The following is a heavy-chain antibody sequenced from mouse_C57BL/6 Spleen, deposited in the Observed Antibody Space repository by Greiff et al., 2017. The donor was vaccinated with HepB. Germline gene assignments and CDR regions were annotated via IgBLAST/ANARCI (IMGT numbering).Heavy chain of an antibody. CDR2: ISSGSSTI. Sequence: EVQLVESGGGLVKPGGSLKLSCAASGFTFSDYGMHWVRQAPEKGLEWVAYISSGSSTIYYADTVKGRFTISRDNAKNTRFLQMTSLRSEDTAMYYCAREDYYGSSYGYFDVWGTGTTVTVSS. CDR1: GFTFSDYG. V-gene: IGHV5-17*01. J-gene: IGHJ1*03. CDR3: AREDYYGSSYGYFDV. D-gene: IGHD1-1*01.